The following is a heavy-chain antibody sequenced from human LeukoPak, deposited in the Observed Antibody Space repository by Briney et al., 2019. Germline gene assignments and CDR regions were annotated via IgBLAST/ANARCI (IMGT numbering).Heavy chain of an antibody. D-gene: IGHD1-14*01. CDR1: GYSFTSYW. J-gene: IGHJ5*02. CDR3: ARHRVSGTSWFDP. CDR2: IYPGDSDT. V-gene: IGHV5-51*01. Sequence: GTSLKISCKGSGYSFTSYWIGWVRQLPGKGLEWMGIIYPGDSDTRYSPSFQGQVTISADKSISTAYLQWSSLKASDTAMYYCARHRVSGTSWFDPWGQGTLVTVSS.